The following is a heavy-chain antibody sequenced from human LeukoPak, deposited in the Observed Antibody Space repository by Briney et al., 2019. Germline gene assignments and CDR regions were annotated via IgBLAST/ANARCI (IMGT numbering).Heavy chain of an antibody. V-gene: IGHV3-23*01. J-gene: IGHJ4*02. Sequence: PGGSLRLSCAASGFTFGSYAMSWVRQAPGKGLEWVSAITGSGDTTYYAYSVKGRFTISRDNSENTLSLQMNSLRAEDTAVYYCAKDPAAGSQGYFDNWGQGTLVTVSS. CDR1: GFTFGSYA. D-gene: IGHD1-26*01. CDR2: ITGSGDTT. CDR3: AKDPAAGSQGYFDN.